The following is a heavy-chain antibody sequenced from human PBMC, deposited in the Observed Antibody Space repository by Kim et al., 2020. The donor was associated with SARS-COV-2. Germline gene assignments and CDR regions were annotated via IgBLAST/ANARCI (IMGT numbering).Heavy chain of an antibody. J-gene: IGHJ6*02. Sequence: GGSLRLSCAASGFTFSSYSMNWVRRAPGKGLEWVSSISSSSSYIYYADSVKGRFTISRDNAKNSLYLQMNSLRAEDTAVYYCARDRIAAAGTPYGMDVWGQGTTVTVSS. V-gene: IGHV3-21*04. CDR3: ARDRIAAAGTPYGMDV. CDR1: GFTFSSYS. CDR2: ISSSSSYI. D-gene: IGHD6-13*01.